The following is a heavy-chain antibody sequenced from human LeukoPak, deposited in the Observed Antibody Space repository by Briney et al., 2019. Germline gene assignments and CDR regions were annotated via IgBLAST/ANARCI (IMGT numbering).Heavy chain of an antibody. V-gene: IGHV3-23*01. J-gene: IGHJ5*02. CDR3: ARDHHDFWSGYYNPPDWFDP. CDR2: ISGGGGST. Sequence: PGGSLRLSCAASGFTFSRYAMSWVRQAPGKGLEWVSAISGGGGSTYYADSVKGRFTISRDNSKNTLYLQVNSLRAEDAAVYYCARDHHDFWSGYYNPPDWFDPWGQGTLVTVSS. D-gene: IGHD3-3*01. CDR1: GFTFSRYA.